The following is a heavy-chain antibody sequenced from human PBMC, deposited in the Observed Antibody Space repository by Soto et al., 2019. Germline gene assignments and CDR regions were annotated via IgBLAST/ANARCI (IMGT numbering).Heavy chain of an antibody. CDR3: ARDNLAFQGAFDL. Sequence: GGTLRLSCAASGFVFIEFQFNWVRQAPGGGLEWLSSITGTSAFTEYAESIEGRFTISRDNPNKLLFLHMDNLRPEDTAVYYCARDNLAFQGAFDLWGQGTLVTVSS. V-gene: IGHV3-21*01. J-gene: IGHJ4*02. CDR1: GFVFIEFQ. CDR2: ITGTSAFT. D-gene: IGHD3-16*01.